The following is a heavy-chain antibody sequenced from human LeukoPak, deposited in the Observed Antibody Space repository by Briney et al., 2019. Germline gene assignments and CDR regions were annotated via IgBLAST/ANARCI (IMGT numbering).Heavy chain of an antibody. Sequence: PGGSLRLSCAASGFTFSSYAMSWVRQAPGKGLEWVSAISGSGGSTYYADSVKGRFTISRDNSKNTLYLQMNSLRAEDTAVYYCAKTDDYYYDSSGRGGRWFDPWGQGTLVTVSS. CDR2: ISGSGGST. CDR1: GFTFSSYA. D-gene: IGHD3-22*01. CDR3: AKTDDYYYDSSGRGGRWFDP. J-gene: IGHJ5*02. V-gene: IGHV3-23*01.